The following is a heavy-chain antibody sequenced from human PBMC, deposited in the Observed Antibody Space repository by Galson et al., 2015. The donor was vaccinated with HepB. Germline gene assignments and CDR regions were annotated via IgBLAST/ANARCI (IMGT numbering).Heavy chain of an antibody. CDR2: TYYRSKRYY. Sequence: CAISGDSVSSNSATWNRIRQSPSRGLEWLGRTYYRSKRYYDYAVSVKSRITINPDTSKNQFSLQLNSVTPEDTAVYYCARAVAGTLFEYWGQGTLVTVSS. V-gene: IGHV6-1*01. J-gene: IGHJ4*02. CDR3: ARAVAGTLFEY. CDR1: GDSVSSNSAT. D-gene: IGHD6-19*01.